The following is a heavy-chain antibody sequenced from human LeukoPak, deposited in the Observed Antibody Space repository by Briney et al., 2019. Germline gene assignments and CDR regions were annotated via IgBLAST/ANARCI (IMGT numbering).Heavy chain of an antibody. CDR3: ARDKAVAGTLLDY. V-gene: IGHV3-30*04. CDR2: ISFHGTDS. CDR1: GFTFISYA. J-gene: IGHJ4*02. D-gene: IGHD6-19*01. Sequence: AGGSLRLSCAASGFTFISYAIHWVRQAPGKGLEWVAVISFHGTDSFYADSVKGRFTISRDNSKNTLYLQMNSLRAEDTAVYYCARDKAVAGTLLDYWGQGTLVTVSS.